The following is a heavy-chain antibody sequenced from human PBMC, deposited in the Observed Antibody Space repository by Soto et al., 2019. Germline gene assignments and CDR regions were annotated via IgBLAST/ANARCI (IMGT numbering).Heavy chain of an antibody. CDR2: IYYSGST. V-gene: IGHV4-39*01. J-gene: IGHJ3*02. Sequence: QLQLQESGPGLVKPSETLSLTCTVSGGSISSSNYYWGWIRQPPGKGLEWIGSIYYSGSTYYNPSLKSRVTISVDTFKNQFSLKLNFVTAADTAVYYCASPYYDFWSGFHNDAFDIWGQGTMVTVSS. CDR3: ASPYYDFWSGFHNDAFDI. CDR1: GGSISSSNYY. D-gene: IGHD3-3*01.